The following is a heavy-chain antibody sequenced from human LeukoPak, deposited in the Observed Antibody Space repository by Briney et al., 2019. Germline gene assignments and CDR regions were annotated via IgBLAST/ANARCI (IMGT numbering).Heavy chain of an antibody. CDR1: GGSIGSYY. D-gene: IGHD3-10*01. CDR2: IPYSGST. V-gene: IGHV4-59*12. CDR3: AGSSYYGSGPRRGLDY. Sequence: SETLSLTCTVSGGSIGSYYWSWIRQPPGKGLEWSGYIPYSGSTNHNPSLKSRVTISVDTSKNQFSLKLSSVTAADTAVYYCAGSSYYGSGPRRGLDYWGQGTLVTVSS. J-gene: IGHJ4*02.